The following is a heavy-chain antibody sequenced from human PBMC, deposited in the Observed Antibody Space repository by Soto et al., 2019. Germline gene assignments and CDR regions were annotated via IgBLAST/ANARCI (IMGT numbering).Heavy chain of an antibody. D-gene: IGHD6-13*01. Sequence: EVQLLESGGGLVQPGGSLRLSCAASGFTFSSYAMSWVRQAPGKWLEWVSAISGSGGSTYYADSVKGRFTISRDNSKNTLYLQMNSLRAEDTAVYYCAKSGIAADGGDFAYWGQGTLVTVS. V-gene: IGHV3-23*01. CDR2: ISGSGGST. CDR1: GFTFSSYA. J-gene: IGHJ4*02. CDR3: AKSGIAADGGDFAY.